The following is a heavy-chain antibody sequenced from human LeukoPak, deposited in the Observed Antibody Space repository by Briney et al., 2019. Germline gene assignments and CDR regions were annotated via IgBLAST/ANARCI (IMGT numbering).Heavy chain of an antibody. D-gene: IGHD3-22*01. CDR1: GGSISSSSYY. CDR2: IYYSGST. CDR3: ARRYDSRSYPYFDY. V-gene: IGHV4-39*07. J-gene: IGHJ4*02. Sequence: SETLSLTCTVSGGSISSSSYYWGWIRQPPGKGLEWIGSIYYSGSTYYNPSLRSRVTISVDTSKNQFSLKLSSVTAADTAVYYCARRYDSRSYPYFDYWGQGTLVTVSS.